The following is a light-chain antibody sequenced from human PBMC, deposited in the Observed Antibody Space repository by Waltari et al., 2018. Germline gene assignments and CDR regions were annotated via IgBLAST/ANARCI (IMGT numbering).Light chain of an antibody. CDR2: AAS. CDR3: QQSNSYPWT. CDR1: QSIGNF. Sequence: DIQMTQSPSSLSASVGDRVTITCRSSQSIGNFLNWYQQKPGKAPNLLIYAASSLQSGVPSRFSGSGSGTGFTLTINSLQPEDLATYFCQQSNSYPWTFGQGTKVEIK. V-gene: IGKV1-39*01. J-gene: IGKJ1*01.